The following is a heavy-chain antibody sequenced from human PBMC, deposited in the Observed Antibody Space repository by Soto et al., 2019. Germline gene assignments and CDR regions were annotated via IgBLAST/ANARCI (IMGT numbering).Heavy chain of an antibody. CDR1: GFTFSNAW. CDR2: IKSKTDGVTT. D-gene: IGHD3-10*01. J-gene: IGHJ6*02. Sequence: GGSLRLSCAASGFTFSNAWMSWVRQAPGKGLEWVGRIKSKTDGVTTDYSAPVKGRFTISRDDSKNTLYLQMNSLKTEDTAVYYCTTDPTFLWFGELSGYDGMDVWGQGTMVTVSS. CDR3: TTDPTFLWFGELSGYDGMDV. V-gene: IGHV3-15*01.